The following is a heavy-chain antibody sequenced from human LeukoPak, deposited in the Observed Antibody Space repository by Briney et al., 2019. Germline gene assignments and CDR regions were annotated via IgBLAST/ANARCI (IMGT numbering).Heavy chain of an antibody. CDR1: GGSISSYY. J-gene: IGHJ4*02. CDR3: ARNKLSSGGTTWDY. CDR2: IYTSGST. V-gene: IGHV4-4*07. D-gene: IGHD3-16*01. Sequence: SETLSLTCTVSGGSISSYYWSWIRQPAGKGLEWIGRIYTSGSTNYNPSLKSRVTMSVDTSKNQFSLKLSSVTAADTAVYYCARNKLSSGGTTWDYWGQGTLVTVSS.